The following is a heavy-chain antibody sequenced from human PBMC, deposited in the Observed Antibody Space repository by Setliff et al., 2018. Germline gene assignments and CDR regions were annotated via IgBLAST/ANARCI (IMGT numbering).Heavy chain of an antibody. J-gene: IGHJ4*02. CDR2: IHYSGNT. CDR1: GASINTGTYY. V-gene: IGHV4-39*07. CDR3: SRDRTYYGSGTYTRYFDY. D-gene: IGHD3-10*01. Sequence: SETLSLTCNVSGASINTGTYYWAGIRQPPGKGLEWIGRIHYSGNTYSNPSLKSRVTMSVDTSKNQFSLRLNSVTAADTAVYYCSRDRTYYGSGTYTRYFDYWGQGTLVTVSS.